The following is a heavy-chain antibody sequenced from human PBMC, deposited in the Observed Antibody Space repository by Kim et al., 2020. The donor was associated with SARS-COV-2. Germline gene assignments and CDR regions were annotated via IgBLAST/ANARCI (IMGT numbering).Heavy chain of an antibody. V-gene: IGHV3-11*06. J-gene: IGHJ4*02. Sequence: VKGRFTISRDSAKNSLYLQMNSLRAEDTAVYYCARVGAKNYGDYVDTFDYWGQGALVTVSS. D-gene: IGHD4-17*01. CDR3: ARVGAKNYGDYVDTFDY.